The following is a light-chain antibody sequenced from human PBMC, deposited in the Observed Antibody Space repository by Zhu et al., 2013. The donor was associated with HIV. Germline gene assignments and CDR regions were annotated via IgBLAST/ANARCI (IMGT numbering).Light chain of an antibody. J-gene: IGKJ4*01. V-gene: IGKV1-9*01. Sequence: DIQLTQSPSFLSASVGDRVTISCRASQAINNYLAWYQQKPGKAPKLLIYAASTLQSGVPSRFSGSGSGTDFTLTISSLQPEDSATYYCQQFNSYPLTFGRRDRRWRIK. CDR3: QQFNSYPLT. CDR1: QAINNY. CDR2: AAS.